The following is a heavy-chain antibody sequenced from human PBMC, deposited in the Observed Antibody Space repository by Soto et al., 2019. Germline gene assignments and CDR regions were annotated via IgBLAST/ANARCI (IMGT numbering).Heavy chain of an antibody. CDR3: ARVVIFLSFADHRHLNAFPTRRSSDL. J-gene: IGHJ2*01. V-gene: IGHV4-31*02. Sequence: SQALRVPRSVSAGMLSPGCYHVCWLLQHPKKGLEWIGYIYYSGSTYYNPSLKSRVTISVDTSKNQFSLNLSSVTAADTAVYYCARVVIFLSFADHRHLNAFPTRRSSDL. CDR2: IYYSGST. CDR1: AGMLSPGCYH. D-gene: IGHD3-22*01.